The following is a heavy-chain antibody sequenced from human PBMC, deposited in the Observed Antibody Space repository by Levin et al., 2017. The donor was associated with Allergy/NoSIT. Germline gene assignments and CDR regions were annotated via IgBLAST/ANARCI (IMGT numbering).Heavy chain of an antibody. CDR1: GYTFTSYG. D-gene: IGHD4-17*01. V-gene: IGHV1-18*01. Sequence: ASVKVSCKASGYTFTSYGISWVRQAPGQGLEWMGWISAYNGNTNYAQKLQGRVTMTTDTSTSTAYMELRSLRSDDTAVYYCARANYGSYYYYYYMDVWGKGTTVTVSS. J-gene: IGHJ6*03. CDR2: ISAYNGNT. CDR3: ARANYGSYYYYYYMDV.